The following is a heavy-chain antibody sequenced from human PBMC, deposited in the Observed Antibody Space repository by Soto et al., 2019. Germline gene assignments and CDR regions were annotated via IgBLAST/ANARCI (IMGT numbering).Heavy chain of an antibody. CDR3: VRESAASGPNWFDT. J-gene: IGHJ5*02. Sequence: SETLSLTCSVSGGSVTNGRSSWNWIRQSPGKGLEWIAYIYHSGSTYYNPSRRSRVTISVDRSENQFSLKLSSVTAADTAAYYCVRESAASGPNWFDTWGPGTMVTVSS. CDR2: IYHSGST. D-gene: IGHD6-13*01. CDR1: GGSVTNGRSS. V-gene: IGHV4-30-2*06.